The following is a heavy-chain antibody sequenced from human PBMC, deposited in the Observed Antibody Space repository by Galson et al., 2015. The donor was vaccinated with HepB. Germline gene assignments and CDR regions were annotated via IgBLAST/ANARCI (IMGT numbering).Heavy chain of an antibody. Sequence: SVKVSCKASGYTFTSYYMHWVRQAPGQGLEWMGIINPSGGSTSYAQKFQGRVTMTRDTSTSTVYMELSSLRSEDTAVYYCASSYWGWRTLDYWGQGTLVTVSS. V-gene: IGHV1-46*01. J-gene: IGHJ4*02. D-gene: IGHD7-27*01. CDR1: GYTFTSYY. CDR2: INPSGGST. CDR3: ASSYWGWRTLDY.